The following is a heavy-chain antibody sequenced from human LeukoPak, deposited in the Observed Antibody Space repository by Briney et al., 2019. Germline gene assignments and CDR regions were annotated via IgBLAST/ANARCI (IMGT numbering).Heavy chain of an antibody. CDR3: AREPGQLDY. CDR1: GDSISSGSYY. J-gene: IGHJ4*02. D-gene: IGHD1-1*01. Sequence: SETLSLTCTVSGDSISSGSYYWSWIRQPAGRGLEWIGCIYTTGSTNYNPSLKGRVTISVDTSKNQFSLKLSSVTAADTAVYYCAREPGQLDYWGQGTLVTVSS. V-gene: IGHV4-61*02. CDR2: IYTTGST.